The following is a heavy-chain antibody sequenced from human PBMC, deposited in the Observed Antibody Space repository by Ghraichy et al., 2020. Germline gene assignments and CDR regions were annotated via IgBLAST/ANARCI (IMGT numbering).Heavy chain of an antibody. CDR3: ARGDYYDSSGYYHEAFDI. J-gene: IGHJ3*02. D-gene: IGHD3-22*01. CDR2: IKPDGSEK. V-gene: IGHV3-7*03. CDR1: GFTFSRYW. Sequence: GSLRLSCAATGFTFSRYWMSWVRQAPGKGLEWVGNIKPDGSEKYYEDSVKGRFTISRDNAKNSLYLQMNSLRAEDTAVYYCARGDYYDSSGYYHEAFDIWGQGTMVTVSS.